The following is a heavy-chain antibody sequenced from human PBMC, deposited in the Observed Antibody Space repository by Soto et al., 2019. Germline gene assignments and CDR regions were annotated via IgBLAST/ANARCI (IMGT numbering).Heavy chain of an antibody. Sequence: ASVKVSCKASGYTFTSYDINWVRQATGQGLEWMGWMNPNSGNTGYARKFQGRVTMTRNTSISTAYMELSSLRSEDTAVYYCARGLGYCSGGSCTVYFDYWGQGTLVTVSS. CDR2: MNPNSGNT. CDR3: ARGLGYCSGGSCTVYFDY. J-gene: IGHJ4*02. D-gene: IGHD2-15*01. CDR1: GYTFTSYD. V-gene: IGHV1-8*01.